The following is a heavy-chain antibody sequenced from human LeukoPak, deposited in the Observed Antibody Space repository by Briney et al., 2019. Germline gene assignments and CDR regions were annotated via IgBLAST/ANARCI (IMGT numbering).Heavy chain of an antibody. V-gene: IGHV1-46*01. Sequence: ASVKVSCKASGYTFSNYYMHWVRQAPGQGLEWMGIINPSGGTTSYAQKFQGRVTMTRDTSTSTVYMELSSLRSEDTAVYYCARGAYYYDSSGLRSFVNCWGQGTLVTVSS. D-gene: IGHD3-22*01. CDR2: INPSGGTT. J-gene: IGHJ4*02. CDR1: GYTFSNYY. CDR3: ARGAYYYDSSGLRSFVNC.